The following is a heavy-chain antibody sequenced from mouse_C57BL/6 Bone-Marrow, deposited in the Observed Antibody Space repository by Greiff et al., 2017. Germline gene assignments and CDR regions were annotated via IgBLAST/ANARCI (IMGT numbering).Heavy chain of an antibody. Sequence: QVQLQQSGAELVKPGASVKLSCKASGYTFTTYPIEWMKQNHGKSLEWIGNFHPYNDDTTYNEKFKGKATLTVDKSSSTVYLELSRLASDDSAVYCCARRGDDPWLANWGQGTLVTVSA. CDR2: FHPYNDDT. CDR3: ARRGDDPWLAN. CDR1: GYTFTTYP. J-gene: IGHJ3*01. D-gene: IGHD2-3*01. V-gene: IGHV1-47*01.